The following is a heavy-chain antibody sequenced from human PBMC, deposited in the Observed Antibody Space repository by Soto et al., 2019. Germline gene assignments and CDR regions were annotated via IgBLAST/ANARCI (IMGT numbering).Heavy chain of an antibody. CDR3: ARDQVTVTTGYYYYGMHV. Sequence: PSETLSLTCTVSGGSISSYYWSWIRQPPGKGLEWIGYIYYSGSTNYNPSLKSRVTISVDTSKNQFSLKLSSVTAADTAVYYCARDQVTVTTGYYYYGMHVWGQGIMVTVSS. J-gene: IGHJ6*02. V-gene: IGHV4-59*01. CDR1: GGSISSYY. CDR2: IYYSGST. D-gene: IGHD4-17*01.